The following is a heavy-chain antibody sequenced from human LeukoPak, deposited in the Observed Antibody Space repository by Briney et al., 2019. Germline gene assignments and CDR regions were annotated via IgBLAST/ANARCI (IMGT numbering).Heavy chain of an antibody. D-gene: IGHD3-9*01. CDR3: ARDSPASGYFDWLFDY. V-gene: IGHV3-30*04. Sequence: GGSLRLSCAASGFTFSSYAMHWVRQAPGKGLEWVAVISYDGSNKYYADSVKGRFTISRDNSKNTLYLQMNSLRAEDTAVYYCARDSPASGYFDWLFDYWGQGTLVTVSS. CDR2: ISYDGSNK. CDR1: GFTFSSYA. J-gene: IGHJ4*02.